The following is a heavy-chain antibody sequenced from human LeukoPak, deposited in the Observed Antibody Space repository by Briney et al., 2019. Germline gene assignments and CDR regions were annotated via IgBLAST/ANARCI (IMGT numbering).Heavy chain of an antibody. CDR3: ARNNVGSSGWTGLGF. Sequence: ASVKVSCSTFGDTFTSQYIQWVRHALGQGLEWMGLIKPHDGSTFYAQSLQGRVTLTRDTSTSTVYMDLSSLRSEDTAIHFCARNNVGSSGWTGLGFWGQGTLVTVSS. CDR1: GDTFTSQY. V-gene: IGHV1-46*04. D-gene: IGHD6-19*01. CDR2: IKPHDGST. J-gene: IGHJ4*02.